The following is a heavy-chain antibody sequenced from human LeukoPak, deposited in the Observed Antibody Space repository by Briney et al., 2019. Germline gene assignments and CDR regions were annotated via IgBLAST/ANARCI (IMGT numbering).Heavy chain of an antibody. CDR1: GFTFSSYS. D-gene: IGHD3-3*01. J-gene: IGHJ5*02. CDR2: ISTSSTYI. Sequence: GGSLRLSCAASGFTFSSYSMNWVRQAPGKGLEWVSSISTSSTYIYYADSVKGRFTISRDNANNSLYLQMNSLRAEDTAVYYCAKDRYYDFWSGYPDWFDPWGQGTLVTVSS. CDR3: AKDRYYDFWSGYPDWFDP. V-gene: IGHV3-21*04.